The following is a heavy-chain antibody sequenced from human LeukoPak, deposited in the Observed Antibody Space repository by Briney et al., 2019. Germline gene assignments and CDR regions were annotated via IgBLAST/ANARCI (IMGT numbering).Heavy chain of an antibody. CDR2: NSGDSTYI. CDR3: ARVSGRLERQRVLDY. J-gene: IGHJ4*02. Sequence: GGSLRLSCAASGFPFAIYSMNWVRQAPGKALEWVSSNSGDSTYIYNAGSVKGRFTISRDIAQASLYLQMLTLRPDDTAVYYCARVSGRLERQRVLDYWGQGTLVIVSS. V-gene: IGHV3-21*01. D-gene: IGHD1-1*01. CDR1: GFPFAIYS.